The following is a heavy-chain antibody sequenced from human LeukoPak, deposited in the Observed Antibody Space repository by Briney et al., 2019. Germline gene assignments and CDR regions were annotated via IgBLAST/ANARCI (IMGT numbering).Heavy chain of an antibody. Sequence: GGSLRLSCAASGFAVSTYYLSWVRQAPGKGLEWVSVIYSDGSTYYTDSVKGRFTISRDNSKNTLYLQMSSLRPEDTAVYYCARDQRSESYYPWGWFDPWGQGTLVTVSS. CDR3: ARDQRSESYYPWGWFDP. V-gene: IGHV3-66*02. CDR2: IYSDGST. J-gene: IGHJ5*02. D-gene: IGHD1-26*01. CDR1: GFAVSTYY.